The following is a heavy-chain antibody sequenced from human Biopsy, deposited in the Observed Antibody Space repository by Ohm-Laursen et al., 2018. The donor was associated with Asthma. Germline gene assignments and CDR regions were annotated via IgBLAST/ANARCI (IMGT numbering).Heavy chain of an antibody. J-gene: IGHJ3*01. CDR3: ARTYYDFLTGQVNDAFAL. CDR2: VNTGNGDT. Sequence: SVKLSCKASGYNFISFAIHSVRQAPRHRLEWMGWVNTGNGDTKYSQKFQGRVTITRDTSASTAYMDLRSLRSEDTAMYYCARTYYDFLTGQVNDAFALWGQGTMVTVSS. V-gene: IGHV1-3*04. D-gene: IGHD3-9*01. CDR1: GYNFISFA.